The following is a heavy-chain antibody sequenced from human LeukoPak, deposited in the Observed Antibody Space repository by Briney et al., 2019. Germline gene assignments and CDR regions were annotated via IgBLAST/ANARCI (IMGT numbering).Heavy chain of an antibody. Sequence: PGGSLRLSCAASGFTFSSYGMNWVRQAPGKGLEWVSSISSSSSYIYYADSVKGRFTISRDNAKNSLYLQMNSLRAEDTAVYYCARDPGITMVRGVDYWGQGTLATVSS. CDR3: ARDPGITMVRGVDY. D-gene: IGHD3-10*01. CDR1: GFTFSSYG. J-gene: IGHJ4*02. V-gene: IGHV3-21*01. CDR2: ISSSSSYI.